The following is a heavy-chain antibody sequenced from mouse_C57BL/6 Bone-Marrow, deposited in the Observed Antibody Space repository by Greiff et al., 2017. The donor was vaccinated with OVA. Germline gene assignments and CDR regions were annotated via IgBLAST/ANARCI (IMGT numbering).Heavy chain of an antibody. V-gene: IGHV1-59*01. J-gene: IGHJ1*03. CDR1: GYTFTSYW. Sequence: QVQLKQPGAELVRPGTSVKLSCKASGYTFTSYWMHWVKQRPGQGLEWIGVIDPSDSYTNYNQKFKGKATLTVDTSSSTAYMQLSSLTSEDSAVYYCARYYYGSSPHWYYDVWGTGTTVTVSS. CDR3: ARYYYGSSPHWYYDV. CDR2: IDPSDSYT. D-gene: IGHD1-1*01.